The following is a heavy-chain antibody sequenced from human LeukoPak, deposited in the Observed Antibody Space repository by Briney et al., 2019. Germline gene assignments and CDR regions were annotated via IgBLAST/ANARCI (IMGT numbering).Heavy chain of an antibody. J-gene: IGHJ4*02. Sequence: TGGSLRLSCTASGFIVTNNYINWVRQAPGKGLEWVSLVYSGGSTYYADSVKGRFTIPRDNSKNMVYLQMNSLRAEDTAMYYRARDPPAVLIDTYGWGQGTLVTVSS. CDR3: ARDPPAVLIDTYG. CDR1: GFIVTNNY. V-gene: IGHV3-66*01. D-gene: IGHD2-8*01. CDR2: VYSGGST.